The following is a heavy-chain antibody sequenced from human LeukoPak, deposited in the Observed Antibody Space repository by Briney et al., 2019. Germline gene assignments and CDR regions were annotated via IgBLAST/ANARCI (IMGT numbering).Heavy chain of an antibody. Sequence: PGGSLRLSCAASGFIVSSNHMSWVRQAPGKGLEWVSVIYTGGGTYYADSVKGRFTISRDNTKNTVYLQMNSLRAEDTAVYFCAREPDAGSGGYRAYFDYWGQGTLATVSS. CDR2: IYTGGGT. CDR3: AREPDAGSGGYRAYFDY. D-gene: IGHD3-16*02. J-gene: IGHJ4*02. V-gene: IGHV3-53*01. CDR1: GFIVSSNH.